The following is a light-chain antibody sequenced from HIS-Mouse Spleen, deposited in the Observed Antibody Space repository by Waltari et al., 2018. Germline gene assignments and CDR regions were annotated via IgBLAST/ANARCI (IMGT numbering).Light chain of an antibody. CDR1: ALPKKY. CDR3: YSTDSSGNHRV. J-gene: IGLJ2*01. V-gene: IGLV3-10*01. CDR2: EDS. Sequence: SYELTQPPSVSVSPGQTARITCSGDALPKKYAYWYQQKSGQAPVLVIYEDSKRPSGIPESFYGSSSGKMATLTSSGAQVEDEADYYCYSTDSSGNHRVFGGGTKLTVL.